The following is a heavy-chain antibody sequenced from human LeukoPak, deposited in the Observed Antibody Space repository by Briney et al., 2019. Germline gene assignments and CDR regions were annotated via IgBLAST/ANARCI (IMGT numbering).Heavy chain of an antibody. V-gene: IGHV4-39*07. CDR3: ARVVFSGRYYFDY. CDR2: IYYSGST. CDR1: GFTFSSYW. Sequence: GSLRLSCAASGFTFSSYWMSWVRQTPGKGLEWIGSIYYSGSTYYNPSLKSRVTISLDMFNNQFSLRLSSVTAADTAVYYCARVVFSGRYYFDYWGQGTLVTVSS. D-gene: IGHD3-16*02. J-gene: IGHJ4*02.